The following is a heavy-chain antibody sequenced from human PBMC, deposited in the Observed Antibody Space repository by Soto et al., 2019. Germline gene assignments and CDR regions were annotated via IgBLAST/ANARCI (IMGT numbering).Heavy chain of an antibody. Sequence: GGSLRLSCAASGFIFSDYSMSWGRQSPGKGLEGVANIKQDGGEEDYVDSVKGRLTISRDNAKNSLYLQMNSLRAEDTAVYYCARVYEDSRASTKYSAFDFWGQGTMVTVSS. CDR1: GFIFSDYS. V-gene: IGHV3-7*01. J-gene: IGHJ3*01. CDR2: IKQDGGEE. CDR3: ARVYEDSRASTKYSAFDF. D-gene: IGHD3-22*01.